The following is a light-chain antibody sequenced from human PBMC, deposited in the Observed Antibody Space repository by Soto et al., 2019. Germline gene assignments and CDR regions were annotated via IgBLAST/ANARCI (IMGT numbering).Light chain of an antibody. Sequence: IQLTQSPSSLSASVGDRVTISCRASQGISSYLAWYQQRPGKAPNLLIYGASTLQSGVPSRLSGSGSGTDFTLTISSLQPEDFATYYCQQLNSYPRAFGQGTKVEMK. V-gene: IGKV1-9*01. CDR1: QGISSY. CDR2: GAS. CDR3: QQLNSYPRA. J-gene: IGKJ1*01.